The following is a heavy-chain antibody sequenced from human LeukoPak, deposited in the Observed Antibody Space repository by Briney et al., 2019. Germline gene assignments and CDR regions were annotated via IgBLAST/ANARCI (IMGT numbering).Heavy chain of an antibody. CDR2: ISGSGGST. J-gene: IGHJ4*02. V-gene: IGHV3-23*01. CDR1: GFTFSSYA. Sequence: GGFLRLSCAASGFTFSSYAMSWVRQAPGKGLEWVSAISGSGGSTYYADSVKGRFTISRDNSKNTLYLQMNSLRAEDTAVYYCAKDLGYSGYDLTGYWGQGTLVTVSS. D-gene: IGHD5-12*01. CDR3: AKDLGYSGYDLTGY.